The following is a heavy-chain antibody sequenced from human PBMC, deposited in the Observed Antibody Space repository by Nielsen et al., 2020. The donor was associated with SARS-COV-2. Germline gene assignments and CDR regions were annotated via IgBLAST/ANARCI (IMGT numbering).Heavy chain of an antibody. CDR1: GGSMRSYY. D-gene: IGHD1-14*01. CDR3: ARDGTGLFFDL. Sequence: SETLSLTCTVSGGSMRSYYWNWIRQTPGKGLEWIGSVYSSGSTDYNPSLKSRVTISLDTSETQFSLELTSVTAADTAVYYCARDGTGLFFDLWGRGTLVTVSS. CDR2: VYSSGST. V-gene: IGHV4-59*01. J-gene: IGHJ2*01.